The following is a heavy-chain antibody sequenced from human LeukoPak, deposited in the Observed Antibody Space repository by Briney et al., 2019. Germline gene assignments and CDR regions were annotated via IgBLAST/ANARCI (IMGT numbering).Heavy chain of an antibody. Sequence: GGSLRLSCAASGFTVSSNYMSWVRQAPGKGLEWVSVIYSGGSTYYADSVKGRFTISRDNSKSTLYLQMNSLRAEDTAVYYCARGTGYYYYMDVWGKGTTVTVAS. D-gene: IGHD1-14*01. J-gene: IGHJ6*03. CDR2: IYSGGST. CDR1: GFTVSSNY. V-gene: IGHV3-66*02. CDR3: ARGTGYYYYMDV.